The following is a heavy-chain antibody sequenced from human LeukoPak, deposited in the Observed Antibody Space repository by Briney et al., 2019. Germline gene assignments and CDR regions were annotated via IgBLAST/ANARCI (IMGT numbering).Heavy chain of an antibody. D-gene: IGHD3-3*01. J-gene: IGHJ4*02. CDR1: RFIFTNYF. CDR3: ATDRGWRTSGYYLYYFEY. CDR2: IKHDGSEK. V-gene: IGHV3-7*01. Sequence: GGSLRLSCAASRFIFTNYFMSWVRQAPGKGLEWVASIKHDGSEKYYVDSVRGRFTISRDNTMNSLYLQMSSLRAEDTAVYYCATDRGWRTSGYYLYYFEYWGQGTLVTFSS.